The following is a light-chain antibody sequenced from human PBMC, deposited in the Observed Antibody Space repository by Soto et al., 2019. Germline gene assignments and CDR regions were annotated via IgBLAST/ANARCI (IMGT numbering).Light chain of an antibody. V-gene: IGKV3-15*01. CDR2: GAS. CDR3: QQNSNWPRT. CDR1: QSISNN. Sequence: EIVMTQSPATLSVSPGERATLSCRAGQSISNNLAWYQQKPGQAPRLLIYGASTRATGIPARFTGSGSGTEFTLTISSLQSEDFAVHYRQQNSNWPRTFGQATKV. J-gene: IGKJ1*01.